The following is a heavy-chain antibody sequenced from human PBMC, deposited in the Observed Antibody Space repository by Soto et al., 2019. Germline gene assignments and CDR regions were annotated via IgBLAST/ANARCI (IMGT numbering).Heavy chain of an antibody. D-gene: IGHD2-2*01. V-gene: IGHV4-59*01. Sequence: SETLSLTCTVSGGSISSYYWNWIRQSPGKGLEWIGYIYYTGSTNYNPSLKSRVTISVDTSNNQFSLRLSSVTAADTAVYYCARAFGSTMPSLYWGQGTLVTVSS. J-gene: IGHJ4*02. CDR3: ARAFGSTMPSLY. CDR2: IYYTGST. CDR1: GGSISSYY.